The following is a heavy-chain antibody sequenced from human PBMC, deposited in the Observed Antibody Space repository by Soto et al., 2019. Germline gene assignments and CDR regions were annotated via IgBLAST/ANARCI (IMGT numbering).Heavy chain of an antibody. CDR2: MNPNSGNT. D-gene: IGHD2-8*01. CDR3: ARGQLMVYATIYYYYYGMDV. V-gene: IGHV1-8*01. Sequence: ALVKVSCKASGYTFTSYDINWVRQATGQGLEWMGWMNPNSGNTGYAQKFQGRVTMTRNTSISTAYMELSSLRSEDTAVYYCARGQLMVYATIYYYYYGMDVWGQGTTVTVSS. J-gene: IGHJ6*02. CDR1: GYTFTSYD.